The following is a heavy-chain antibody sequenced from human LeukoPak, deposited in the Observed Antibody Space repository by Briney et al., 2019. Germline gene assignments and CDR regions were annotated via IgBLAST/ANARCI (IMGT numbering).Heavy chain of an antibody. D-gene: IGHD1-26*01. CDR3: ARDPCGSINRPLRY. V-gene: IGHV4-34*01. CDR2: INHSGRT. Sequence: SETLSLTCAVYGGSFSGHYWSWIRQPPGKGLEWIGEINHSGRTNYNSSLKSRVTISVDTSKSQCSLKLISVTAADTSVYYCARDPCGSINRPLRYWGQGTQVTVSS. CDR1: GGSFSGHY. J-gene: IGHJ4*02.